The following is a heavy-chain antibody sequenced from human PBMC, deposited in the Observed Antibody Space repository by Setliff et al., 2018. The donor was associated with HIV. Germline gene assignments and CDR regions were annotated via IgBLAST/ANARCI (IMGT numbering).Heavy chain of an antibody. CDR1: GFTFTTYW. J-gene: IGHJ5*02. V-gene: IGHV3-74*01. D-gene: IGHD2-2*02. CDR3: ANIRLGS. CDR2: INSDGSSI. Sequence: GGSLRLSRAASGFTFTTYWMHWVRQVPGKGLVWVSRINSDGSSIGYADSVKGRFTISRDNVNNAVYLQMNSLRAEDTAIYYCANIRLGSWGQGTLVTVSS.